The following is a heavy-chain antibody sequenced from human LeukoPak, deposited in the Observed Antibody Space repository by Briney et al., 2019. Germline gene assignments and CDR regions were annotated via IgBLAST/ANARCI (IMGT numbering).Heavy chain of an antibody. D-gene: IGHD5-18*01. CDR1: GCSICSYY. V-gene: IGHV4-59*01. Sequence: PSETLSLTCSVSGCSICSYYWIWIRQPPGKGLEWSGDIYYSGRTNYNPSLKSRVTISVDTAKNQFSLKLRSVTAADTAVYYCARGYSPLNNWFDPWGQGTLVTVSS. CDR2: IYYSGRT. CDR3: ARGYSPLNNWFDP. J-gene: IGHJ5*02.